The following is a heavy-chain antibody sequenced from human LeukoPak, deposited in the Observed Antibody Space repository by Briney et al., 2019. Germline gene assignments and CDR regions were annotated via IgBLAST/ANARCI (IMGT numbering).Heavy chain of an antibody. Sequence: PGGSLRLSCAASGLTLTNAWVTWVRQAPGKGLEWVGRIKTKTDGGTTDYAAPVKGRFTISRDDSKDTLYLQMNSLKTEDTAVYYCSTTTGVTQNYYYYYGMDVWGKGTTVTVSS. CDR1: GLTLTNAW. CDR3: STTTGVTQNYYYYYGMDV. V-gene: IGHV3-15*01. CDR2: IKTKTDGGTT. J-gene: IGHJ6*04. D-gene: IGHD4-23*01.